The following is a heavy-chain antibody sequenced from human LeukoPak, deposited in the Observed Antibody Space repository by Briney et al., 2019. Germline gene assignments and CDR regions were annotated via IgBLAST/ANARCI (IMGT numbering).Heavy chain of an antibody. V-gene: IGHV1-3*01. J-gene: IGHJ5*02. CDR3: ARARPDLYYDIGHNWFAP. CDR2: INAGNGNT. D-gene: IGHD3-9*01. CDR1: GYTFTSYA. Sequence: ASVKVSCKASGYTFTSYAMHWVRRAPGQRLEWMGWINAGNGNTKYSQKFQGRVTITRDTSASTAYMELSSLRSEDTAVYYCARARPDLYYDIGHNWFAPWGQGTLVTVSS.